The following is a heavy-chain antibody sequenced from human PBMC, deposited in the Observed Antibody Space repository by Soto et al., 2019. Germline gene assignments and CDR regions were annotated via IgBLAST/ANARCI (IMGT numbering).Heavy chain of an antibody. V-gene: IGHV1-2*04. CDR1: GYTFTGYY. D-gene: IGHD2-2*01. CDR2: INPNSGGT. CDR3: ARGGDCSSTSCFFNWFDP. J-gene: IGHJ5*02. Sequence: ASVKVSCKASGYTFTGYYMYWVRQAPGQRHEWMGWINPNSGGTNYAQKFQGWVTMTRDTSISTAYMELSRLRSDDTAVYYCARGGDCSSTSCFFNWFDPWGQGTLVTVSS.